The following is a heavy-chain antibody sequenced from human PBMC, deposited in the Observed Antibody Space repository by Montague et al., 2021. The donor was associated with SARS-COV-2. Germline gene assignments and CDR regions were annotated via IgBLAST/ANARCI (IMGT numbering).Heavy chain of an antibody. Sequence: TLSLTCSVLGSCIRGADWNCTRLNPSHMSSLYCVFYMYYSRSTYYNPSLKSRVTISVDTSKNQFSLKLSSVTAADTAVYYCARLTAGYCSGGSCYWGTGFDYWGQGTLVTVSS. V-gene: IGHV4-31*03. CDR3: ARLTAGYCSGGSCYWGTGFDY. D-gene: IGHD2-15*01. J-gene: IGHJ4*02. CDR2: MYYSRST. CDR1: GSCIRGADWN.